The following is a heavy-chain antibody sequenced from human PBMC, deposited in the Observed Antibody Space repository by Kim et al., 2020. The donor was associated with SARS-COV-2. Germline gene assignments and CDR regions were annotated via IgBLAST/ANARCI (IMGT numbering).Heavy chain of an antibody. CDR2: INHSGST. CDR1: GGSFSGYY. J-gene: IGHJ5*02. Sequence: SETLSLTCAVYGGSFSGYYWSWIRQPPGKGLEWIGEINHSGSTNYNPSLKSRVTISVDTSKNQFSLKLSSVTAADTAVYYCARESKIIMVRGVIRDWFDPWGQGTLVTVSS. D-gene: IGHD3-10*01. CDR3: ARESKIIMVRGVIRDWFDP. V-gene: IGHV4-34*01.